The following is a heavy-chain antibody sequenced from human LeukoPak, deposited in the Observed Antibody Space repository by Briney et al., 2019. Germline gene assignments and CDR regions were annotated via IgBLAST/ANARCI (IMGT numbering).Heavy chain of an antibody. CDR2: IRYDGSNK. CDR3: ARLVGGGKDY. V-gene: IGHV3-30*02. D-gene: IGHD3-16*01. J-gene: IGHJ4*02. Sequence: GGSLRLSCGASGFTFSTYGMHWVRQAPGKGLEWVAFIRYDGSNKYYADSVKGRFTISRDSSKNTLYLQMNSLRAEDTAVYYCARLVGGGKDYWGQGTLVTVSS. CDR1: GFTFSTYG.